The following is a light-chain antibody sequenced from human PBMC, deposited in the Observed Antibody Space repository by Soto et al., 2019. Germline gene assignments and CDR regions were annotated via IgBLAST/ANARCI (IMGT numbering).Light chain of an antibody. Sequence: QSALTQPASVSGSPGQSITISCTGTSNDVGGYNYVSWYQQHPGKAPKLMIYEVTNRPSGVSNRFSGSKSGNTASLTISGLQAEDEADYYCSSYTGSSTQVFGSGTKVTVL. V-gene: IGLV2-14*01. J-gene: IGLJ1*01. CDR2: EVT. CDR3: SSYTGSSTQV. CDR1: SNDVGGYNY.